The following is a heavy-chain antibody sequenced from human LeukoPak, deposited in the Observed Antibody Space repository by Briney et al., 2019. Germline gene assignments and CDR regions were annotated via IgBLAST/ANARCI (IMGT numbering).Heavy chain of an antibody. CDR2: ISRSGSTK. CDR1: GFTFSDYN. CDR3: AKDRVPAAGILNYYYMDV. D-gene: IGHD6-13*01. Sequence: GGSLRLSCAASGFTFSDYNMRWIRQAPGKGLEWVSSISRSGSTKYFADSVKGRFTISRDRSKNTLYLQMNSLRPEDTAVYYCAKDRVPAAGILNYYYMDVWGKGTTVAISS. V-gene: IGHV3-11*04. J-gene: IGHJ6*03.